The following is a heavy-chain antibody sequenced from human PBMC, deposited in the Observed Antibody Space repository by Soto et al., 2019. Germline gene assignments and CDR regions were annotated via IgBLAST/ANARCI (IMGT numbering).Heavy chain of an antibody. CDR1: GFTFSSYG. Sequence: GGSLRLSCAASGFTFSSYGMHWVRQAPGKGLEWVAVISYDGSNKYYADSVKGRFTISRDNSKNTLYLQMNSLRAEDTAVYYCAKYFTYYDSSGSLDYWGQGSLDTVSS. D-gene: IGHD3-22*01. J-gene: IGHJ4*02. CDR3: AKYFTYYDSSGSLDY. V-gene: IGHV3-30*18. CDR2: ISYDGSNK.